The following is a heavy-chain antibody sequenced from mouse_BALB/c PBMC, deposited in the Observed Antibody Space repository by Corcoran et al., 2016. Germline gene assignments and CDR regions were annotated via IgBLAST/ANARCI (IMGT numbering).Heavy chain of an antibody. Sequence: EVQLQQSGSELVKPGASVKMSCKASGYTFTSYVMHWVKQKPGQGLEWIGYINPYNDGTKYNEKFKGKATLTSDKSSSTAYMELSSLTSEDSAVYYCARKHYGSSYGYFDVWGAGTTVTVSS. J-gene: IGHJ1*01. CDR2: INPYNDGT. CDR1: GYTFTSYV. CDR3: ARKHYGSSYGYFDV. D-gene: IGHD1-1*01. V-gene: IGHV1S136*01.